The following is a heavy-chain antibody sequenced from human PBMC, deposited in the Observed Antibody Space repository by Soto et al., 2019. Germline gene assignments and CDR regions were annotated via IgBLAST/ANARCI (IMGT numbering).Heavy chain of an antibody. Sequence: QITLNESGPTQVKPRQTLTLTCTFSGFSLTTSGVGVGWIRQSPGKAPEWLALMYWDDDKRYSPSLKSRLTITKDTPKNQVVLTMADLDPAQTATYFCAHRVLRTVFGLVTTTAIYFEFWGQGTPVAVS. J-gene: IGHJ4*02. CDR1: GFSLTTSGVG. CDR3: AHRVLRTVFGLVTTTAIYFEF. D-gene: IGHD3-3*01. CDR2: MYWDDDK. V-gene: IGHV2-5*02.